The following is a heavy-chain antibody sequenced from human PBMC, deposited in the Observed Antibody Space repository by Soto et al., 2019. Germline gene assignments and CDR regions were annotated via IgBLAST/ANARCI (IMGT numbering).Heavy chain of an antibody. Sequence: PWGSLRLSCAASGFTFSSYPMHWVRQAPGKGLEWVALISYDGSNKYYADSVKGRFTITRDNSKNTLYLQMNSLRAEDTAVYYCAIAGFRGYTFGSLDYWGQGTLVTVSS. D-gene: IGHD5-18*01. CDR2: ISYDGSNK. V-gene: IGHV3-30-3*01. CDR3: AIAGFRGYTFGSLDY. CDR1: GFTFSSYP. J-gene: IGHJ4*02.